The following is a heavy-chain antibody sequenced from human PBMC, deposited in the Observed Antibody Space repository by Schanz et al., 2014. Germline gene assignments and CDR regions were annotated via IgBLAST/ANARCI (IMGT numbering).Heavy chain of an antibody. V-gene: IGHV3-11*05. Sequence: VRLVESGGGLVKPGGSLRLSCAASGFTFSDYYMSWIRQAPGKGLEWVSDISDSGDSTHYADSVKGRFTISRDNAKNSLYLQMNSLRAEDTAIYYCAKDLAAVGVFDYWGQGSLVTVSP. CDR2: ISDSGDST. D-gene: IGHD6-13*01. CDR3: AKDLAAVGVFDY. CDR1: GFTFSDYY. J-gene: IGHJ4*02.